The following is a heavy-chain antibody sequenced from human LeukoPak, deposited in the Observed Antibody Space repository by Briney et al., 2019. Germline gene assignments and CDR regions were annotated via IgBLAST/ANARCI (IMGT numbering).Heavy chain of an antibody. CDR1: VGSHSTYY. D-gene: IGHD5-18*01. CDR2: IYYGGST. Sequence: AETLTLLCSVSVGSHSTYYWIWLPQPPGRALEWIGYIYYGGSTNQNPYLKSRVTMSVDTSKNQFFLRLSSVTAADTAVYYCASSSAMVTHSFDYWGQGTLVTVS. J-gene: IGHJ4*02. V-gene: IGHV4-59*08. CDR3: ASSSAMVTHSFDY.